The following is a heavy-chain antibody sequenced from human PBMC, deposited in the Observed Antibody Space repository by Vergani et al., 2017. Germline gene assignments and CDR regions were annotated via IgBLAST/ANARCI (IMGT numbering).Heavy chain of an antibody. V-gene: IGHV3-33*01. CDR2: IWYDGSNK. D-gene: IGHD4/OR15-4a*01. CDR3: AANFDF. Sequence: QVQLVESGGGVVQPGRSLRLSCAGSGFTFSNYGIHWVRQAPGKGLEWVAVIWYDGSNKYYADSVKGRFSVSRDNSKNTVYLQINSVRAEDTAVYYCAANFDFWGQGTLVTVSS. CDR1: GFTFSNYG. J-gene: IGHJ4*02.